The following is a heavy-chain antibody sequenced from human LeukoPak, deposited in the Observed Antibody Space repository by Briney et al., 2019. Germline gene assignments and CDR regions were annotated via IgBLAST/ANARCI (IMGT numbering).Heavy chain of an antibody. Sequence: PGGSLRLSCAASGFPFTNYAMTWVRQVPGRGLQWVSTITGSGQNTYYADSVKGRFTISRDNYKDMLYLQMNSLRAEDTAVYYCAKDDHGEIRYWGQGTLVTVSS. CDR2: ITGSGQNT. V-gene: IGHV3-23*01. J-gene: IGHJ4*02. CDR1: GFPFTNYA. D-gene: IGHD4-17*01. CDR3: AKDDHGEIRY.